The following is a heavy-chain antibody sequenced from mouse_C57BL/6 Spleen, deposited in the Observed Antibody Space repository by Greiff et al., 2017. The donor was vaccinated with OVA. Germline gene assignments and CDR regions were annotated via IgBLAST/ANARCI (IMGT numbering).Heavy chain of an antibody. Sequence: QVHVKQLGAELVMPGASVKLSCKASGYTFTSYWMHWVKQRPGQGLEWIGEIDPSDSYTNYNQKLKGKSTLTVYKSSSTAYMQLSSLTSEDTAVYYCTRRLYDGYLFFDYWGQGTTLTVSS. D-gene: IGHD2-3*01. CDR2: IDPSDSYT. J-gene: IGHJ2*01. V-gene: IGHV1-69*01. CDR3: TRRLYDGYLFFDY. CDR1: GYTFTSYW.